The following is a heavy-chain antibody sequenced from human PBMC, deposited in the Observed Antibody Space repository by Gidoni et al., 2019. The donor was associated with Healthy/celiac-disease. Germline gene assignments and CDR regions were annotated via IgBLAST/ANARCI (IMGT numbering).Heavy chain of an antibody. J-gene: IGHJ4*02. D-gene: IGHD4-17*01. Sequence: EVHRLASGGGVVPPGGSVRLPGPGSGYAMRRSAVTWVRQAPGKGRAWVSAIMGRGGRPYYADSVKGRCTNSRDNTNNTLYLQMNSRRAEYTAVYYGAKEEGDYEYGDFQRPGVDYWGQGTLVTVSA. CDR3: AKEEGDYEYGDFQRPGVDY. CDR1: GYAMRRSA. V-gene: IGHV3-23*01. CDR2: IMGRGGRP.